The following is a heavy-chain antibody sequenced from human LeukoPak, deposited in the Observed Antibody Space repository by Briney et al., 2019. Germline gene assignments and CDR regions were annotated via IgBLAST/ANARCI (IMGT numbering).Heavy chain of an antibody. J-gene: IGHJ4*02. D-gene: IGHD3-10*01. CDR3: ARSNFGSGSYYNN. CDR1: GVSISSGGHY. Sequence: SETLSLTCTVSGVSISSGGHYWSWIRQHPGKGLEWIGYIYYSGTTYYNPSLQSRVTISVDASKNQFSLTLSSVTAADTAVYYCARSNFGSGSYYNNWGQGSLVTVSS. CDR2: IYYSGTT. V-gene: IGHV4-31*03.